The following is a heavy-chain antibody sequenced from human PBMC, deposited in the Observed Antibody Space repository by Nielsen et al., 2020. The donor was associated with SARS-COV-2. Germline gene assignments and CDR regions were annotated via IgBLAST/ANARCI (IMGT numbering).Heavy chain of an antibody. CDR2: IKQDGSEK. J-gene: IGHJ4*02. Sequence: GGSLRLSCAASGFTFSSYWMSWVRQAPGKGLEWVANIKQDGSEKYYVDSVKGRFTTSRDNAKNSLYLQMNSLRAEDTAVYYCAKDLNRRSSYYFDYWGQGTLVTVSS. V-gene: IGHV3-7*01. D-gene: IGHD1-26*01. CDR1: GFTFSSYW. CDR3: AKDLNRRSSYYFDY.